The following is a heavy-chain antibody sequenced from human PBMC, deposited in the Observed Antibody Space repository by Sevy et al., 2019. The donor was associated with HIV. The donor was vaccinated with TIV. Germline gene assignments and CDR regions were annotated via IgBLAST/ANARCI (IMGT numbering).Heavy chain of an antibody. D-gene: IGHD5-18*01. V-gene: IGHV3-30-3*01. CDR2: ISYDGSTK. J-gene: IGHJ6*02. Sequence: GGSLRLSCVASGFTFSRYAMHWVRQAPGKGLEWLAVISYDGSTKYYTDSVKGRFTISRDNSKNTLYLQMSSLKVEDTAVYYCARVKGAYSFGYYGMDVWGQGTTVTVSS. CDR3: ARVKGAYSFGYYGMDV. CDR1: GFTFSRYA.